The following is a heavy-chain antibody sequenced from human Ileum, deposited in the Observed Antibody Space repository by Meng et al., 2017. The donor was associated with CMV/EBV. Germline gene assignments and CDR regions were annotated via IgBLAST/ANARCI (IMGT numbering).Heavy chain of an antibody. CDR1: GVSFSGSY. CDR3: AKGGAYNRGY. V-gene: IGHV4-34*01. Sequence: GSLRLSCVVHGVSFSGSYWSWIRQPPGKGLEWIGEISHSGITKYNPSLKSRVTISGDVSKNQFSLKLTSVTAADTAVYYCAKGGAYNRGYWGQGTLVTVSS. J-gene: IGHJ4*02. D-gene: IGHD3-10*01. CDR2: ISHSGIT.